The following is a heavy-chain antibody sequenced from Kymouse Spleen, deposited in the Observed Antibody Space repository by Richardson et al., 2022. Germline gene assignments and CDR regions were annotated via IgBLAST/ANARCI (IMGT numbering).Heavy chain of an antibody. Sequence: EVQLVESGGGLVQPGRSLRLSCAASGFTFDDYAMHWVRQAPGKGLEWVSGISWNSGSIGYADSVKGRFTISRDNAKNSLYLQMNSLRAEDTALYYCAILPGTTGYYYGMDVWGQGTTVTVSS. J-gene: IGHJ6*02. V-gene: IGHV3-9*01. CDR3: AILPGTTGYYYGMDV. D-gene: IGHD1-7*01. CDR2: ISWNSGSI. CDR1: GFTFDDYA.